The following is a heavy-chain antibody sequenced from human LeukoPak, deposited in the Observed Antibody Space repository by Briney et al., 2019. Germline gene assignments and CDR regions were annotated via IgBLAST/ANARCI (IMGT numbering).Heavy chain of an antibody. D-gene: IGHD6-6*01. V-gene: IGHV3-23*01. CDR1: GFTFSSYA. Sequence: GGSLRLSCAASGFTFSSYAMSWVRQAPGKGLEWVSAISGSGGSTYYADSVKGRFTISRDNSKNTLYLQMNSLRAEDTAVYYCAKDTAARPGYNWFDPWGQGTLVTVSS. J-gene: IGHJ5*02. CDR2: ISGSGGST. CDR3: AKDTAARPGYNWFDP.